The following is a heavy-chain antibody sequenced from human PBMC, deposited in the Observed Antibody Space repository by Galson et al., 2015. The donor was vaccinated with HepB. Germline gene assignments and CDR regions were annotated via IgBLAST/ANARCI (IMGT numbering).Heavy chain of an antibody. D-gene: IGHD3-22*01. J-gene: IGHJ4*02. CDR3: AKDRYYDSSGPFDY. CDR2: ISYDGSNK. CDR1: GFTFSSYG. Sequence: SLRLSCAASGFTFSSYGMHWVRQAPGKGLEWVAVISYDGSNKYYADSVKGRFTISRDNSKNTLYLQMNSLRAEDTAVYYCAKDRYYDSSGPFDYWGQGTLVTVSS. V-gene: IGHV3-30*18.